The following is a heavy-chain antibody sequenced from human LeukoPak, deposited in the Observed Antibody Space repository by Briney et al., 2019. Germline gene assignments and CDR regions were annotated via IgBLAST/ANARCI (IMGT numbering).Heavy chain of an antibody. Sequence: GGSLRLSCAASGFTFSNYWMSWVRQAPGKGLEWVAVISYDESQKWYADSVKGRFTISRDISKNTLYLEMDSLRGEDTAVYYCGRDYAGSWNNFAYWGKGSWVT. J-gene: IGHJ4*02. D-gene: IGHD1-14*01. CDR3: GRDYAGSWNNFAY. CDR1: GFTFSNYW. V-gene: IGHV3-30-3*01. CDR2: ISYDESQK.